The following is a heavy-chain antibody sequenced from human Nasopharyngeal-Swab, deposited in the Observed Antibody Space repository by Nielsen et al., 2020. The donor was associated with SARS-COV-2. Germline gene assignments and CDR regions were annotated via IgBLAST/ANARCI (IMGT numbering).Heavy chain of an antibody. CDR1: GDSVSSNSGA. V-gene: IGHV6-1*01. CDR3: ASGGAASGTPYFDY. Sequence: SQTPSLTCAISGDSVSSNSGAWNWIRQSPSRGLEWLGRTYYRSKWYSEYAVSVKSRISINSDTSKNQFSLQLNSVTPEDTAVYYCASGGAASGTPYFDYWGQGTLVTVSS. D-gene: IGHD6-13*01. CDR2: TYYRSKWYS. J-gene: IGHJ4*02.